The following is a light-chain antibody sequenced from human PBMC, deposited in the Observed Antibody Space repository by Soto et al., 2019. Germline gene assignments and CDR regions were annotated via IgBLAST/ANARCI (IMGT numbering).Light chain of an antibody. J-gene: IGLJ3*02. CDR3: TSFTSSSTWV. CDR2: EVT. V-gene: IGLV2-14*01. Sequence: QSALTQPASVSGSPGQSITISCTGTSSDVGGYNYVSWYQQHPDQAPKLMIYEVTNRPSGVSNRFSASKSGNTASLTISGLQAEDEADYYCTSFTSSSTWVFGGGTKVTVL. CDR1: SSDVGGYNY.